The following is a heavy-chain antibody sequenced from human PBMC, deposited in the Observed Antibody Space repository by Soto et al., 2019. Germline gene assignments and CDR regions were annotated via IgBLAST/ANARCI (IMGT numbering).Heavy chain of an antibody. CDR2: INHSGST. CDR1: GGSFSGYY. Sequence: SETLSLTCAVYGGSFSGYYWSWIRQPPGKGLEWIGEINHSGSTNYNPSLKSRVTISVDTSKNQFSLKLSSVTAADTAVYYCARKRITIFGLVPRLAYWGQGTLVTVSS. V-gene: IGHV4-34*01. CDR3: ARKRITIFGLVPRLAY. D-gene: IGHD3-3*01. J-gene: IGHJ1*01.